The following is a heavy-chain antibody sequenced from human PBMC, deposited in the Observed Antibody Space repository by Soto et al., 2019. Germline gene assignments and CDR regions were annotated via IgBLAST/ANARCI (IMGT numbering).Heavy chain of an antibody. V-gene: IGHV1-18*01. CDR1: GDTFTNYG. Sequence: ASVKVSCKASGDTFTNYGITWVRQAPGQGLEWMGWISAYNGNTNYAQKLRGRVAMTTDTSASTAYMELRSLRSDDTAVYYCARERGIWSGYYGYYYYGMDVWGQGTTVTVSS. D-gene: IGHD3-3*01. J-gene: IGHJ6*02. CDR3: ARERGIWSGYYGYYYYGMDV. CDR2: ISAYNGNT.